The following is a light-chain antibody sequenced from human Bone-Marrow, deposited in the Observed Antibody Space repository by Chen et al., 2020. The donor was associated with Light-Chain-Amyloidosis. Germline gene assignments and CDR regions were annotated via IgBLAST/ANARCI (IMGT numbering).Light chain of an antibody. V-gene: IGLV2-23*02. J-gene: IGLJ1*01. CDR2: EVI. Sequence: QSALTQPASVSGSPGQSITLSCTGTSSDLGSYDLVSWYQQHPAKAPKLIIYEVIQRPAGVSYRFAGSRSGNTASLTIAGLQPEDEADDYCCSYADTSFEVFGTGTKVTVL. CDR1: SSDLGSYDL. CDR3: CSYADTSFEV.